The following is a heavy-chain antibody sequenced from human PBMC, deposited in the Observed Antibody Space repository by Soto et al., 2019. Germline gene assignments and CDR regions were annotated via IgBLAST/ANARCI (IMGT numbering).Heavy chain of an antibody. V-gene: IGHV1-69*13. J-gene: IGHJ4*02. Sequence: SVKVSCKASGGTFSSYAISWVRQAPGQGLEWMGGIIPIFGTANYAQKFQGRVTITADESTSTAYMELSSLRAEDTAVYYCASGTNGAFFVYWGQGILVTVSS. CDR2: IIPIFGTA. D-gene: IGHD2-8*01. CDR1: GGTFSSYA. CDR3: ASGTNGAFFVY.